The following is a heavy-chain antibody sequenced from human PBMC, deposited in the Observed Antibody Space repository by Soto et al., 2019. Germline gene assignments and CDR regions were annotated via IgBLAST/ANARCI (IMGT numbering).Heavy chain of an antibody. J-gene: IGHJ5*02. D-gene: IGHD3-16*01. CDR1: GFSLGDFGEG. CDR2: IYCNDAE. V-gene: IGHV2-5*01. Sequence: QITLEESGPTLVKPTQTLTLTCSVSGFSLGDFGEGVGWVRQPPVEALECLALIYCNDAERYNPSLESRLTIYKDTSKNQVVLTMPNLDPLDTATYHCAAGRGCCASIGTWGPGTLVTVSS. CDR3: AAGRGCCASIGT.